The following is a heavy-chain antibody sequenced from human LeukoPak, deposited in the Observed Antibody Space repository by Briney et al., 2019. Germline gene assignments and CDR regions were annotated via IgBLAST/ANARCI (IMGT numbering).Heavy chain of an antibody. CDR1: GYTFTSYA. D-gene: IGHD3-16*01. J-gene: IGHJ5*02. V-gene: IGHV1-2*02. CDR3: AREGEVRWFDP. Sequence: GASVKVSCKASGYTFTSYAMNWVRQAPGQGLEWMGWINPNSGGTNYAQKFQGRVTMSRDTSISTAYMELSRLRSDDTAVYYCAREGEVRWFDPWGQGTLVTVSS. CDR2: INPNSGGT.